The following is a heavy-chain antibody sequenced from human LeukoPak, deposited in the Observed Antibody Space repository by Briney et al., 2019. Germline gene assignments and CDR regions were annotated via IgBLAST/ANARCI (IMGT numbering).Heavy chain of an antibody. J-gene: IGHJ6*03. CDR2: INPNSGGT. CDR3: ARAATVATISWGNYYYYMDV. Sequence: GASVKVSCKASGYTFSGYYIHWVRQAPGQGLEWMGWINPNSGGTNYAQKFQGRVTMTRDTSISTAYMELSRLRSDDTAVYYCARAATVATISWGNYYYYMDVWGKGTTVTVSS. V-gene: IGHV1-2*02. CDR1: GYTFSGYY. D-gene: IGHD5-12*01.